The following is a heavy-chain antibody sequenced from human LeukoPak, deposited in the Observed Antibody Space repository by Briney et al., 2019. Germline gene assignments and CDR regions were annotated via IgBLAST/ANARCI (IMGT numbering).Heavy chain of an antibody. J-gene: IGHJ4*02. CDR1: GGSISSGGYY. CDR3: ALTRGGSYGLYYFDY. D-gene: IGHD1-26*01. Sequence: SETLSLTCTVSGGSISSGGYYWSWIRQPPGKGLEWIGYIYHSGSTYYNPSLKSRVTISVDRSKNQFSLKLSSVTAADTAVYYCALTRGGSYGLYYFDYWGQGTLVTVSS. V-gene: IGHV4-30-2*01. CDR2: IYHSGST.